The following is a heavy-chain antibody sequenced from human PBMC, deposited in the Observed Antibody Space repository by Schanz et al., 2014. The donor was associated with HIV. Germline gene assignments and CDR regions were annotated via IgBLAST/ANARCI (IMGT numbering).Heavy chain of an antibody. CDR3: VTKDEVN. CDR1: GLMFSSYW. J-gene: IGHJ1*01. Sequence: EVQLLESGGGLVQPGGSLRLSCAASGLMFSSYWMSWVRQAPGKGLEWVANIKQDGSEKYYVDSVKGRFTISRDNAKNTLYLQLNSLRAEDTALYYCVTKDEVNWGQGTLVIVSS. CDR2: IKQDGSEK. V-gene: IGHV3-7*01.